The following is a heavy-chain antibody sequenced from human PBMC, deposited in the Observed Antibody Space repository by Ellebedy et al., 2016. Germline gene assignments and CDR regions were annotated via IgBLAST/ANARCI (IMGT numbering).Heavy chain of an antibody. J-gene: IGHJ1*01. CDR3: TGDPVSRGGLGFFQH. CDR2: IASKAYGGTT. V-gene: IGHV3-49*03. CDR1: GFTFGDYV. Sequence: GGSLRLSCTTSGFTFGDYVMSWFRQAPGKGLEWVGFIASKAYGGTTKYAASVKGRFTISRDDSKSIAYLQMNSLKTEDTGVYYCTGDPVSRGGLGFFQHWGQGTLVTVSS. D-gene: IGHD3-10*01.